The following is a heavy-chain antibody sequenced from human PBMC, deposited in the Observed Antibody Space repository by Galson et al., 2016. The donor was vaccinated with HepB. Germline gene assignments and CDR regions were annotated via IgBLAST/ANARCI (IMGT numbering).Heavy chain of an antibody. CDR3: TRAVYSSSWLLYYGMDV. J-gene: IGHJ6*02. D-gene: IGHD6-13*01. CDR2: ISGDGNST. CDR1: GFTFSDHY. Sequence: SLRLSCAASGFTFSDHYMDWVRQAPGKGLMWVSRISGDGNSTSYADSVKGRFTISRDNAKNTLYLQLNSLRGEDTAVYYCTRAVYSSSWLLYYGMDVWGQGTTVTVSS. V-gene: IGHV3-74*01.